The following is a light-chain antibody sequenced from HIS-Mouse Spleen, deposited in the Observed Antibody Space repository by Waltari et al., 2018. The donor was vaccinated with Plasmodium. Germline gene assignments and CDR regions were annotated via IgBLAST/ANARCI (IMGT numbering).Light chain of an antibody. CDR1: KLGDKY. CDR3: QAWDSSTVV. J-gene: IGLJ2*01. Sequence: SYELTQPPSVSVSPGQTASITCSGDKLGDKYACWYQQKPGQSPVMVIYQDSKRPSGIPCRFSGSNSGNTATLTISGTQAMDEADYYCQAWDSSTVVVGGGTKLTVL. V-gene: IGLV3-1*01. CDR2: QDS.